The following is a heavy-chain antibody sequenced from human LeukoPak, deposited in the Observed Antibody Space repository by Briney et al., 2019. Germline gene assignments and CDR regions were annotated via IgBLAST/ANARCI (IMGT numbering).Heavy chain of an antibody. CDR2: ISAYNGNT. D-gene: IGHD4-17*01. Sequence: ASVKVSCKASGYTFTSYGISCVRHAPGQGRECMGWISAYNGNTNYAQKLQGRVTMTTDTSTSTAYMELRSLRTDDTAVYYCARVGTTVTTYYYGMDVWGQGSTVTV. CDR3: ARVGTTVTTYYYGMDV. CDR1: GYTFTSYG. J-gene: IGHJ6*02. V-gene: IGHV1-18*01.